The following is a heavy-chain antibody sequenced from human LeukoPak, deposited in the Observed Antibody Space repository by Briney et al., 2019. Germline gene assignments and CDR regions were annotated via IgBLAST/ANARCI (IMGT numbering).Heavy chain of an antibody. CDR2: INPNSGGT. CDR3: ARDPVLRYFDWTGDWYFDL. J-gene: IGHJ2*01. CDR1: GYTFTGYY. D-gene: IGHD3-9*01. Sequence: ASVKVSCTASGYTFTGYYMHWVRQAPGQGLEWMGWINPNSGGTNYAQKFQGRVTMTRDTSISTAYMELSRLRSDDTAVYYCARDPVLRYFDWTGDWYFDLWGRGTLVTVSS. V-gene: IGHV1-2*02.